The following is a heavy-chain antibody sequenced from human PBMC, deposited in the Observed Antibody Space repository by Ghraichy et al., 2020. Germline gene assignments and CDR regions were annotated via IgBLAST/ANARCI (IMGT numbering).Heavy chain of an antibody. CDR3: VRDPYYVWWTYRRAGDYFNY. Sequence: ASVKVSCKTSGYSFTSYGISWVRQAPGQGLEWMAWISVNSGDTTYAQNFQGRVTVTTDKPTSTAYMELRSLRSDDTAVYYCVRDPYYVWWTYRRAGDYFNYWGRGTLVTVSA. CDR1: GYSFTSYG. CDR2: ISVNSGDT. V-gene: IGHV1-18*01. J-gene: IGHJ4*02. D-gene: IGHD3-16*02.